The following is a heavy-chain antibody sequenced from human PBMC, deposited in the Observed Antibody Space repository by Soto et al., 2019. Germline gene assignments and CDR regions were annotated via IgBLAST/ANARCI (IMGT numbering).Heavy chain of an antibody. CDR1: GGSVSSGSYY. D-gene: IGHD6-19*01. Sequence: SETLSLTCTVSGGSVSSGSYYWSWIRQPPGKGLEWIGYIYYSGSTNYNPSLKSRVTISVDTSKNHFSLKLSSVTAADTAVYYCARARQWLVGYNWFDPWGQGTLVTAPQ. CDR2: IYYSGST. J-gene: IGHJ5*02. V-gene: IGHV4-61*01. CDR3: ARARQWLVGYNWFDP.